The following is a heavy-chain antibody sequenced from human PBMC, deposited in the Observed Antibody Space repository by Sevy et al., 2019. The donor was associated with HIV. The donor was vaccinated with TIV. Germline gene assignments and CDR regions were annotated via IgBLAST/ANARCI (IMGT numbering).Heavy chain of an antibody. J-gene: IGHJ4*02. CDR3: ARAKILGYCSGGSCYGGSYFDY. CDR1: GFTFSSYS. D-gene: IGHD2-15*01. Sequence: GGSLRLSCAASGFTFSSYSMNWVRQAPGKGLEWVSSISSSSSYIYYADSVKGRFTISRENAKNSLYLQMNSLRAEDTAVYYCARAKILGYCSGGSCYGGSYFDYWGQGTLVTVSS. V-gene: IGHV3-21*01. CDR2: ISSSSSYI.